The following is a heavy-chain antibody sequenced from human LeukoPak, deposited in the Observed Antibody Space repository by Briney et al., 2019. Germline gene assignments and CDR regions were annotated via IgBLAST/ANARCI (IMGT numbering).Heavy chain of an antibody. CDR3: ARGTKGAAAGSGFDAFDI. V-gene: IGHV1-69*10. Sequence: VKVSCKASGGTFNSFAISWVRQAPGQGLEWMGRIIPILDIANYAQKFQGRVTITADKSTSTAYMELSSLRSEDTAVYYCARGTKGAAAGSGFDAFDISGQGTMVTVSS. D-gene: IGHD6-13*01. CDR1: GGTFNSFA. CDR2: IIPILDIA. J-gene: IGHJ3*02.